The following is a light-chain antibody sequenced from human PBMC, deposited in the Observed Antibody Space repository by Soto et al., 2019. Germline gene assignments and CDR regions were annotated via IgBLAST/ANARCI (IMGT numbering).Light chain of an antibody. CDR3: SSFTSTTTFYV. V-gene: IGLV2-14*01. J-gene: IGLJ1*01. Sequence: QSVLTQPPSASWSPGQSVAISCTGTSSDVGGYNYVSWYQQHPGKAPKLMVYEASNRPSGVSDRFSGSKSDNTASLTISGLQAEDEADYFCSSFTSTTTFYVFGTGTKVTVL. CDR1: SSDVGGYNY. CDR2: EAS.